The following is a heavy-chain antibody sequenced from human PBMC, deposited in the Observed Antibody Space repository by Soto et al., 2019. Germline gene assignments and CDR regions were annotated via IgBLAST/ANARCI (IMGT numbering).Heavy chain of an antibody. J-gene: IGHJ6*02. CDR2: INHSGST. CDR3: ARVGKYYDFWSGLAYYYYGMDV. V-gene: IGHV4-34*01. D-gene: IGHD3-3*01. CDR1: GGSFSGYY. Sequence: SETLSLTCAVYGGSFSGYYWSWIRQPPGKGLEWIGEINHSGSTNYNPSLKSRVTISVDTSKNQFSLKLSSVTAADTAVYYCARVGKYYDFWSGLAYYYYGMDVWGQGTTVTVSS.